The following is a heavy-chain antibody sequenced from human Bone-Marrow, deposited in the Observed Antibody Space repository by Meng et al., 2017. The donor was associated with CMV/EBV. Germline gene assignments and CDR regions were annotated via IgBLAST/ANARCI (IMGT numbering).Heavy chain of an antibody. CDR2: IYHSGST. CDR3: ARLGYCSSTSCYTVYYYGMDV. CDR1: GYSISSGYY. Sequence: SETLSLTCTVSGYSISSGYYWGWIRQPPGKGLEWIGSIYHSGSTYYNPSLKSRVTISVDTSKNQFSLKLSSVTAADTAVYYCARLGYCSSTSCYTVYYYGMDVWGQGTTVTVSS. D-gene: IGHD2-2*02. V-gene: IGHV4-38-2*02. J-gene: IGHJ6*02.